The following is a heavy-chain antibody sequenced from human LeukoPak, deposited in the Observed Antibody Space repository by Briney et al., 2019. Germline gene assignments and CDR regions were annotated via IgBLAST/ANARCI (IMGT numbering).Heavy chain of an antibody. D-gene: IGHD5-18*01. J-gene: IGHJ4*02. CDR2: IYYSGST. V-gene: IGHV4-59*12. Sequence: SETLSLTCTVSGGSISSYYWSWIRQPPGKGLEWIGYIYYSGSTNYNPSLKSRVTISVDTSKNQFSLKLSSVTAADTAVYYCAREGFTYDHWGQGTLVTVSS. CDR3: AREGFTYDH. CDR1: GGSISSYY.